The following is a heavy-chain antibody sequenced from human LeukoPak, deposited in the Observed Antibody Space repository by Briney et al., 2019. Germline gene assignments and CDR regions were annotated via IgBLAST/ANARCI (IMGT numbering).Heavy chain of an antibody. Sequence: PSETLSLTCTVSGGSISSYYWGWIRQPPGKGLEWIGSIYYSGSTYYNPSLKSRVTISVDTSKNQFSLKLSSVTAADTAVYYCARKDGYYFDYWGQGTLVTVSS. CDR3: ARKDGYYFDY. CDR2: IYYSGST. J-gene: IGHJ4*02. V-gene: IGHV4-39*01. D-gene: IGHD5-24*01. CDR1: GGSISSYY.